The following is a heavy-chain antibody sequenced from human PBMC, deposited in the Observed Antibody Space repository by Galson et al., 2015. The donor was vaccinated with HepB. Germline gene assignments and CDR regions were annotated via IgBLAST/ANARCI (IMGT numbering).Heavy chain of an antibody. D-gene: IGHD3-10*01. CDR2: INPSGGNT. J-gene: IGHJ4*02. CDR1: GYTFTSYY. V-gene: IGHV1-46*01. Sequence: SVKVSCKASGYTFTSYYMHWVRQAPGQGLEWMGIINPSGGNTSYAQKFQGRVTMTRDTSTSTAYMELSSLRSEDTAVYYCASPNGSGGYYNDYWGQGTLVTVSS. CDR3: ASPNGSGGYYNDY.